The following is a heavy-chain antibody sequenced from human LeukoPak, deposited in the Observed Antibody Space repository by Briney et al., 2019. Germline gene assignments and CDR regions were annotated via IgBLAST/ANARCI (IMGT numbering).Heavy chain of an antibody. CDR3: VTVRGSKYYDFWSGYYPEAFDI. V-gene: IGHV1-2*02. D-gene: IGHD3-3*01. Sequence: ASVKVSCKASGYTFTGYYMHWVRQAPGQGLEWMGWINPNSGGTNYAQKFQGRVTMTRDTSISTAYMELSRLRSDDTAVYYCVTVRGSKYYDFWSGYYPEAFDIWGQGTMVTVSA. CDR2: INPNSGGT. J-gene: IGHJ3*02. CDR1: GYTFTGYY.